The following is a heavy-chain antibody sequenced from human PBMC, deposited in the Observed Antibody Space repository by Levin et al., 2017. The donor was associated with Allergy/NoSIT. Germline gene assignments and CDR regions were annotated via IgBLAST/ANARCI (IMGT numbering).Heavy chain of an antibody. CDR1: GFTFSNSA. CDR2: ISGSATYT. J-gene: IGHJ5*02. Sequence: GGSLRLSCAASGFTFSNSAMSWVRQAPGKGLEWVSAISGSATYTYSADSVKGRFTISRDNSKNTVFLHMNSLRAEDTAVYYCAKAAIAYYDILTNYYWGSWGQGTLVTVSS. CDR3: AKAAIAYYDILTNYYWGS. D-gene: IGHD3-9*01. V-gene: IGHV3-23*01.